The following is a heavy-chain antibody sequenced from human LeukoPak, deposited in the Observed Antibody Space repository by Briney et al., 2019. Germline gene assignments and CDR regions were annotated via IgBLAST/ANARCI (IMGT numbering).Heavy chain of an antibody. D-gene: IGHD3-22*01. CDR3: AKDGYYYDSSGYLD. J-gene: IGHJ4*02. CDR1: GFTFSSYG. CDR2: ISGSGGST. V-gene: IGHV3-23*01. Sequence: GGSLRLSCAASGFTFSSYGMSWVRQAPGKGLEWVSAISGSGGSTYYADSVKGRFTISRDNSKNTLYLQMNSLRAEDTAVYYCAKDGYYYDSSGYLDWGQGTLVTVSS.